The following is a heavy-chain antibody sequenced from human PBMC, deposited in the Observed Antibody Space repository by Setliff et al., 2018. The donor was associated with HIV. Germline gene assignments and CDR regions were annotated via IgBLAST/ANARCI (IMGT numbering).Heavy chain of an antibody. J-gene: IGHJ4*02. CDR1: GGTFSSYA. CDR3: ARDNIIWSKDY. D-gene: IGHD3-10*01. CDR2: IIPILGIA. Sequence: GASVKVSCKASGGTFSSYAISWVRQAPGQGLEWMGGIIPILGIANYAQKFQGRVTITADESTSTAYMELSSLRSEDTAVYYCARDNIIWSKDYWGQGTLVTVSS. V-gene: IGHV1-69*10.